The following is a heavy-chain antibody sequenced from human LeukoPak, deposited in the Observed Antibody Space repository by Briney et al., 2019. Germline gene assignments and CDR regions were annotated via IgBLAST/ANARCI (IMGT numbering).Heavy chain of an antibody. D-gene: IGHD1-26*01. Sequence: GGSLRLSCAATGFTFSSYAMHWVRQAPGKGLEWVAVISYDGSNKYYADSVKGRFTISRDNSKNTLYLQMNSLRAEDTAVYYCAREGLVGATTVSGAFDIWGQGTMVTVSS. J-gene: IGHJ3*02. CDR1: GFTFSSYA. CDR2: ISYDGSNK. V-gene: IGHV3-30*04. CDR3: AREGLVGATTVSGAFDI.